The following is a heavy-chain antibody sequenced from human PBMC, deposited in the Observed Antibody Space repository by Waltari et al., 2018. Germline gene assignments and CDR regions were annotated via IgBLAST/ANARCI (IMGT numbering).Heavy chain of an antibody. CDR2: IYYSGRT. D-gene: IGHD6-6*01. CDR3: ARHGAARPVDY. CDR1: GYSISSGYY. Sequence: QVQLQESGPGLVKPSETLSLTCAVSGYSISSGYYWGWIRQPPGKGLEWIGSIYYSGRTYYTPSLKSRVTISVDTSKNQFSLKLSSVTAADTAVYYCARHGAARPVDYWGQGTLVTVSS. V-gene: IGHV4-38-2*01. J-gene: IGHJ4*02.